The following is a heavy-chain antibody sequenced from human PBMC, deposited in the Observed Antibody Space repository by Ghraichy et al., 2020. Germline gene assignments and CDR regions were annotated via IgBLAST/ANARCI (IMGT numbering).Heavy chain of an antibody. D-gene: IGHD3-22*01. CDR1: NDSVSSSTW. CDR3: GKTYIGYFHFDD. V-gene: IGHV4-4*02. J-gene: IGHJ4*02. Sequence: SETLSLTCTVSNDSVSSSTWWSWVRQSPGKGLEWIGEVYHSGVTKYNPSLKNRLTISVDTSKNQFSLRLTSVTAADTAVYFCGKTYIGYFHFDDWGQGTPVTVSS. CDR2: VYHSGVT.